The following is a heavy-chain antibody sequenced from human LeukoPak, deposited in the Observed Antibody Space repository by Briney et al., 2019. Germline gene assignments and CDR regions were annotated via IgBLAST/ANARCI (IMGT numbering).Heavy chain of an antibody. CDR3: ARGGIDGSAIHDWFDP. CDR1: GYTFTGYY. J-gene: IGHJ5*02. V-gene: IGHV1-2*02. Sequence: ASVKVSCKASGYTFTGYYMHWVRQAPGQGLEWMGWINPNSGGTNYAQKLQGRVTMTTDTSTSTAYMELRSLRSDDTAVYYCARGGIDGSAIHDWFDPWGQGTLVTVPS. CDR2: INPNSGGT. D-gene: IGHD3-10*01.